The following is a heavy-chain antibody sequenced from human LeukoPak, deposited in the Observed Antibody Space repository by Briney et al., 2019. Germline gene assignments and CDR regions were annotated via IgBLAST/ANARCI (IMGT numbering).Heavy chain of an antibody. CDR2: ISAYNGNT. CDR1: GYTFTSYG. V-gene: IGHV1-18*01. D-gene: IGHD2-15*01. CDR3: ARSRRVSGDIPDYFDY. J-gene: IGHJ4*02. Sequence: ASVKVSCKASGYTFTSYGISWVRRAPGQGLEWMGWISAYNGNTNYAQKLQGRVTMTTDTSTSTAYMELRSLRSDDTAVYYCARSRRVSGDIPDYFDYWGQGTLVTVSS.